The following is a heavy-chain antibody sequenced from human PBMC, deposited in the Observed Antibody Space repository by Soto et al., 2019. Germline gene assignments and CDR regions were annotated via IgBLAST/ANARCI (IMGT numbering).Heavy chain of an antibody. CDR1: GFTVSSNY. V-gene: IGHV3-66*01. D-gene: IGHD1-1*01. J-gene: IGHJ3*02. CDR3: AREGKLEPGVI. Sequence: ESGGGLVQPGGSLRLSCAASGFTVSSNYMSWVRQAPGKGLEWVSVIYSGGSTYYADSVKGRFTISRDNSKNTLYLQMNSLRAEDTAVYYCAREGKLEPGVIWGQGTMVTVSS. CDR2: IYSGGST.